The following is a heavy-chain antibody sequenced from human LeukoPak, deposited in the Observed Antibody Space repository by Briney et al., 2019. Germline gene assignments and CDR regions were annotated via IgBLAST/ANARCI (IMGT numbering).Heavy chain of an antibody. CDR3: ARGGGLDV. V-gene: IGHV3-7*03. D-gene: IGHD3-16*01. CDR1: RFTFSSYS. J-gene: IGHJ6*02. CDR2: INHNGNVN. Sequence: PGGSLRLSCAASRFTFSSYSMNWARQAPGKGLEWVASINHNGNVNYYVDSVKGRFTISRDNAKNSLYLQMSNLRAEDTAVYFCARGGGLDVWGQGATVTVSS.